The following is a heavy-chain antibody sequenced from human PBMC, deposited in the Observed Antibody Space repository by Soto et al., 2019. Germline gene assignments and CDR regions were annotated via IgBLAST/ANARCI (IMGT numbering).Heavy chain of an antibody. CDR2: ISDSGVT. J-gene: IGHJ5*01. D-gene: IGHD3-16*01. Sequence: PSETLSLTCSVSGDSIIRSFWGWIRQSPGKGLQYIGYISDSGVTDYDPSLKSRVTISVDTSKNQFSLKLTSVTAADTAVYYCARGVTDGRLIIGDWFDSWGQGTLVTVSS. CDR1: GDSIIRSF. CDR3: ARGVTDGRLIIGDWFDS. V-gene: IGHV4-59*01.